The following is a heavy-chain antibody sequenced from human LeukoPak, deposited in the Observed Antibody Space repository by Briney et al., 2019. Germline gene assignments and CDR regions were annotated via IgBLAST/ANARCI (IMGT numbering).Heavy chain of an antibody. CDR1: GFTFSNLA. D-gene: IGHD3-3*01. J-gene: IGHJ4*02. CDR3: AQDPAGVVIN. Sequence: GGSLRLSCAASGFTFSNLAMSWVRQAPGKGLEWVSTISATGGRTDYADSVKGRFTISRDNSKNTLSLQMNSLRAEDTAMYYCAQDPAGVVINWGQGSLVTVSS. V-gene: IGHV3-23*01. CDR2: ISATGGRT.